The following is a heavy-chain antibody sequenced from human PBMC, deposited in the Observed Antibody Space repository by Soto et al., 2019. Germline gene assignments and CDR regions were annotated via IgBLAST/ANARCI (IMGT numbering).Heavy chain of an antibody. J-gene: IGHJ3*02. CDR3: ARTPDYYDSSGYHRRAFVI. CDR2: IIPIFGTA. Sequence: QVQLVQSGAEVKKPGSSVKVSCKASGGTFSSYAISWVRQAPGQGLEWMGGIIPIFGTANYAQKFQGRVTITADESTSTAYMELSSLRSEDTAVYYCARTPDYYDSSGYHRRAFVIWGQGTMVTVSS. D-gene: IGHD3-22*01. V-gene: IGHV1-69*01. CDR1: GGTFSSYA.